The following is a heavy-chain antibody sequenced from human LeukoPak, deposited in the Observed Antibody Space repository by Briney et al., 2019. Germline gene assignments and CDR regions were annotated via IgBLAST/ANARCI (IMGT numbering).Heavy chain of an antibody. CDR3: ARVNPGIEGATRYDY. CDR1: GYTFTGYY. J-gene: IGHJ4*02. Sequence: ASVKVSCKASGYTFTGYYMHWVRQAPGQGLEWMGWINPNSGGTNYAQKFQGRVTMTRDTSISTAYMELSRLRSDDTAVYYCARVNPGIEGATRYDYWGQGTLVTVSS. CDR2: INPNSGGT. V-gene: IGHV1-2*02. D-gene: IGHD1-26*01.